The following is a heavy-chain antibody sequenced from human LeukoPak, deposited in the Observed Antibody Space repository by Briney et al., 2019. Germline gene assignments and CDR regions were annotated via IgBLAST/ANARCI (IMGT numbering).Heavy chain of an antibody. CDR1: GFTFSSYE. J-gene: IGHJ6*04. V-gene: IGHV3-48*03. CDR3: AELGITMIRGV. D-gene: IGHD3-22*01. Sequence: PGGSLTLSCAASGFTFSSYEMNWVRQAPGKGLEWVSYISSSGSTIYYADSVKGRFTISRDNAKNSLYLQMNSLRAEDTAVYYCAELGITMIRGVWGKGTTVTISS. CDR2: ISSSGSTI.